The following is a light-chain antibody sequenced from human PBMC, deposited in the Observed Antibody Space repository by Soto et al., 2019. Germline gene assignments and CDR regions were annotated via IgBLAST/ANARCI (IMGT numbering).Light chain of an antibody. Sequence: QSALTQPASVSGSPGQSITISCTGTSSDVGGFDYVSWYQQHPGKAPKLLIYEVRNRPSGVSHRFSGSESGNTASLTISGLQAEDEADYYCSSYRSTPTYVFGTGTKLTVL. CDR1: SSDVGGFDY. CDR3: SSYRSTPTYV. J-gene: IGLJ1*01. CDR2: EVR. V-gene: IGLV2-14*01.